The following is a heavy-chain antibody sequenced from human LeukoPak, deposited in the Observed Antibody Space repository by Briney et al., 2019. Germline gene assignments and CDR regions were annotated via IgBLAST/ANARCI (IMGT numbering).Heavy chain of an antibody. J-gene: IGHJ4*02. D-gene: IGHD3-22*01. V-gene: IGHV3-23*01. Sequence: SGGSMTLSCAASGFSFSSYSMSWVRQAPWKGLEWVSAISGSGGSTYYADSVKGRFTISRDNSKNTLYLQMNSLRAEDTAVYYCAKSRLGVVVTYFDYWGQGTLVTASS. CDR1: GFSFSSYS. CDR2: ISGSGGST. CDR3: AKSRLGVVVTYFDY.